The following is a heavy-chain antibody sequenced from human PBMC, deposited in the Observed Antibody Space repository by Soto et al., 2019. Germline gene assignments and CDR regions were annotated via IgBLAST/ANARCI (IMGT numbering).Heavy chain of an antibody. V-gene: IGHV2-5*02. D-gene: IGHD3-3*01. J-gene: IGHJ6*02. CDR3: SHMESRVASYGLDV. CDR2: IYWDDDK. Sequence: QITLKESGPTLVKPTQTLTLTCTFSGFSLDTSGVGVAWIRQPPGKALEWLTLIYWDDDKRYSPSLRSRLTITKHTTENRVVLTMTNMDPVDTATYYCSHMESRVASYGLDVWGQGTTVTVSS. CDR1: GFSLDTSGVG.